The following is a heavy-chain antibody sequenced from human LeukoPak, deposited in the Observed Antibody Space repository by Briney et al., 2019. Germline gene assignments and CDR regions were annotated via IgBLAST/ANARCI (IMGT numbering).Heavy chain of an antibody. Sequence: PGGSLRLSCAASGFTFCDYYMSWIRQAPGKGLEWVSYISSSGSTIYYADSVKGRFTISRDNAKNSLYLQMNSLRAEDTAVYYCARPYYYGSGSYYRYWGQGTLVTVSS. CDR2: ISSSGSTI. CDR3: ARPYYYGSGSYYRY. V-gene: IGHV3-11*01. D-gene: IGHD3-10*01. CDR1: GFTFCDYY. J-gene: IGHJ4*02.